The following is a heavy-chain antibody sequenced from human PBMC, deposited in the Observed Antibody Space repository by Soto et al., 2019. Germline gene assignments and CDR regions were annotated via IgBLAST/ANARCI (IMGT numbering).Heavy chain of an antibody. J-gene: IGHJ4*02. CDR1: SGSITNSY. D-gene: IGHD2-15*01. V-gene: IGHV4-59*01. CDR2: IHYTGTS. CDR3: VRVAGGGLFDV. Sequence: SETLSLTCTVSSGSITNSYWTWIRQPPGKGLEWIGYIHYTGTSNYNPSLRGRVTTSVDTSKNHFSLNIISVTAADTAVYFCVRVAGGGLFDVWGPGNMVTVSS.